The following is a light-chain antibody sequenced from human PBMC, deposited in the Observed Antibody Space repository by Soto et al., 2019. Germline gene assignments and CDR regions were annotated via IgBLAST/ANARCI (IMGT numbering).Light chain of an antibody. Sequence: QSALTQPASVSGSPGQSITISCTGTSSDVGGYNYVSWYQQHPGKAPKLMIYDVSTRPSGVSNRFSGSKSGNTASLSISGLQAEDEGDYYCSSYTTSNSLVIFGGGTKLTVL. CDR2: DVS. V-gene: IGLV2-14*03. J-gene: IGLJ2*01. CDR3: SSYTTSNSLVI. CDR1: SSDVGGYNY.